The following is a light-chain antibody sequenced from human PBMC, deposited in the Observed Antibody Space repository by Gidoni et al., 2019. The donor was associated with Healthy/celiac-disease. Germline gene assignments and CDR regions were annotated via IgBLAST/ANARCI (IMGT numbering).Light chain of an antibody. Sequence: DIQMTPSTSSLSASVVDRVNITCRASQSISSYLNWYQQKPGKAPKLLIYAASSLQSGVPSRFSGRGSGTDFTLTISSLQPEDFATYYCQQSYSTPYTFGQGTKLEIK. J-gene: IGKJ2*01. CDR1: QSISSY. V-gene: IGKV1-39*01. CDR3: QQSYSTPYT. CDR2: AAS.